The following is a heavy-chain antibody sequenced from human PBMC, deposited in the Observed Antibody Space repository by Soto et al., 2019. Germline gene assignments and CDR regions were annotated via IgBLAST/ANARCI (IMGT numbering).Heavy chain of an antibody. J-gene: IGHJ4*02. D-gene: IGHD6-19*01. Sequence: PSETLSLTCTVSGGSISSYYWSWIRRPPGKGLEWIGYIYYSGSTNYNPSLKSRVTISVDTSKNQFSLKLSSVTAADTAVYYCARARSGWYLDYWGQGTLVTVSS. CDR1: GGSISSYY. V-gene: IGHV4-59*01. CDR2: IYYSGST. CDR3: ARARSGWYLDY.